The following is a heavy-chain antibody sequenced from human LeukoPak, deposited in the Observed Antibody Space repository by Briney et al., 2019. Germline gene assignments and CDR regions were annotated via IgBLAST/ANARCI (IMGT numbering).Heavy chain of an antibody. Sequence: GGSLRLSCAASGFTFSSYTMNWVRQAPGKGPEWVSSITSSSSYIYYADSVKGRFTISRDNAKNSLYLQMNSLRAEDTAVYYCARDPNSITIFGVETNWFDPWGQGTLVTVSS. CDR3: ARDPNSITIFGVETNWFDP. CDR1: GFTFSSYT. V-gene: IGHV3-21*01. J-gene: IGHJ5*02. D-gene: IGHD3-3*01. CDR2: ITSSSSYI.